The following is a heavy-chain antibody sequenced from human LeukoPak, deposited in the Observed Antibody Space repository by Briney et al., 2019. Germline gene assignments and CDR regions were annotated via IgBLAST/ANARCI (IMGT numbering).Heavy chain of an antibody. Sequence: ASVKVSCKASGYTFTNYDINWVRQATGQGLEWMGWMNPNSGNTGYAQKFQGRVTMTRNTSISTAYMELSSLRSEDTAVYYCARAFSWWELKSQTDYWGQGTLVTVSS. D-gene: IGHD1-26*01. J-gene: IGHJ4*02. CDR2: MNPNSGNT. CDR1: GYTFTNYD. CDR3: ARAFSWWELKSQTDY. V-gene: IGHV1-8*02.